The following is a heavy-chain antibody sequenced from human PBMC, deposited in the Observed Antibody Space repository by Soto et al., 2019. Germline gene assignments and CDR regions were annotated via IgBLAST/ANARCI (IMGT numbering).Heavy chain of an antibody. CDR3: ARDRHRMVRGPQPVGMDV. V-gene: IGHV1-69*08. Sequence: QVQLVQSGAEMKKPGSSVKVSCKASGGTFSSYTISWVRQAPGQGLKWMGRIIPILGIANYAQKFQGRVTITADKSTSTAYMELSSLRSEDTAVYYCARDRHRMVRGPQPVGMDVWGQGTTVTVSS. D-gene: IGHD3-10*01. J-gene: IGHJ6*02. CDR1: GGTFSSYT. CDR2: IIPILGIA.